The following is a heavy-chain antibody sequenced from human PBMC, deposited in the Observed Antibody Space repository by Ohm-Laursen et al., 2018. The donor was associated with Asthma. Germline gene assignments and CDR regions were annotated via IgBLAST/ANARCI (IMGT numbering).Heavy chain of an antibody. CDR3: ARGIHASGETSRDNYYGMDV. D-gene: IGHD4-17*01. J-gene: IGHJ6*02. Sequence: SSLRLSCAASGFTFSSYAMHWVRQAPGKGLEWVAVISYDGSNTFYADSVKGRFTISRDNSKNTLFLQMNSLRAEDTAVYYCARGIHASGETSRDNYYGMDVWGQGTTVTVSS. CDR2: ISYDGSNT. CDR1: GFTFSSYA. V-gene: IGHV3-30*04.